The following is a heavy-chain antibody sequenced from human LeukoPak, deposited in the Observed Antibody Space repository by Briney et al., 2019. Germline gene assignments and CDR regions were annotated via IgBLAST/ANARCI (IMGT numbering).Heavy chain of an antibody. J-gene: IGHJ5*02. CDR3: ARGLGQYYDTSDNWFDP. V-gene: IGHV3-30*03. Sequence: GGSLRLSCAASGFTFSSYGMSWVRQAPGKGLEWVAVISYDGSNKYYADSVKGRFTISRDNSKNTLYLQMNSLRAEDTAVYYCARGLGQYYDTSDNWFDPWGQGTLVTVSS. D-gene: IGHD3-22*01. CDR1: GFTFSSYG. CDR2: ISYDGSNK.